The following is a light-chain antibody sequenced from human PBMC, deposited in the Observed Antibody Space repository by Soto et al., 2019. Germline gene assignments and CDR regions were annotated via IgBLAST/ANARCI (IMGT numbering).Light chain of an antibody. CDR2: GVT. J-gene: IGLJ3*02. Sequence: QSALTQPASVSGSPGQSITISCIGTSSDIGGQNFVSWHQQRPDKAPKFIIYGVTNRPSGVSNRFSGSKSGNTASLTISGLQADDEADYYCSSYSSSYTWVFGGGTKLTVL. V-gene: IGLV2-14*01. CDR1: SSDIGGQNF. CDR3: SSYSSSYTWV.